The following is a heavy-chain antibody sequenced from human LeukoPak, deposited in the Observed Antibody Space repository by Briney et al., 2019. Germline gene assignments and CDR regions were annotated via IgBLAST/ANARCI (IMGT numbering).Heavy chain of an antibody. Sequence: GGSLRLSCAASGFTFDDYAMHWVRQAPGKGLEWVSGISWNSGSIGYADSVKGRFTISRDNAKNSLYLQMNSLRAEDTAVYYCAKESCSSTSCYYLDYYYGMDVWGQGTTVTVSS. J-gene: IGHJ6*02. CDR1: GFTFDDYA. D-gene: IGHD2-2*01. V-gene: IGHV3-9*01. CDR2: ISWNSGSI. CDR3: AKESCSSTSCYYLDYYYGMDV.